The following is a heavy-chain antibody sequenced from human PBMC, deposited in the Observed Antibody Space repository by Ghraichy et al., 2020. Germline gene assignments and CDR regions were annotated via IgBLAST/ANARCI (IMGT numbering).Heavy chain of an antibody. V-gene: IGHV3-30*18. D-gene: IGHD4-17*01. CDR3: AKDGPTRTRTTVTTGWFDP. Sequence: GGSLRLSCAASGFTFSSHAMHWVRQAPGKGLEWVAVITYDGSIQYYGDSVKGRFTISRDDSKNMLYLQMNSLRSEDTAVYYCAKDGPTRTRTTVTTGWFDPGGQGTLVIVSS. CDR1: GFTFSSHA. CDR2: ITYDGSIQ. J-gene: IGHJ5*02.